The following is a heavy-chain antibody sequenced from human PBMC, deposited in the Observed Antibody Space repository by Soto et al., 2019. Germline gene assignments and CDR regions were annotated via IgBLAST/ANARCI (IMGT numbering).Heavy chain of an antibody. CDR1: GGSFRGYY. J-gene: IGHJ6*02. CDR3: ARGGAAXDRCSYYGMYV. Sequence: LATLSLACGVCGGSFRGYYWILIRQPPGKGVEGIGEINHSGSTNYNPSLKSRVNISVDTSKTQFSLKPSSVTAADTAVYYCARGGAAXDRCSYYGMYVCGQGT. V-gene: IGHV4-34*01. D-gene: IGHD2-15*01. CDR2: INHSGST.